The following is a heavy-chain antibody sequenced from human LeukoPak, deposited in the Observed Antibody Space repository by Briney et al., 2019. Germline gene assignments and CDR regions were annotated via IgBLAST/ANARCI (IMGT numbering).Heavy chain of an antibody. J-gene: IGHJ5*02. CDR3: ARGINRTISAAVIIWSWFDP. V-gene: IGHV1-8*01. CDR1: GYTVTGYD. CDR2: MNPNRGNT. Sequence: ASVKVSCKASGYTVTGYDIKWVRQATGQGLEWMGWMNPNRGNTGYAQKFQGRVTITRNTSISTAYLELSTLRSADTAVYYCARGINRTISAAVIIWSWFDPWGKGTMVTVSS. D-gene: IGHD3-3*01.